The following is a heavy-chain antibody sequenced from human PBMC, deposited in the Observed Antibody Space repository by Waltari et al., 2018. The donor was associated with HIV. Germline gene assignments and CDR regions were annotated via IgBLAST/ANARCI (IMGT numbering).Heavy chain of an antibody. CDR3: ATSRSTYYDTGGYFDY. Sequence: EVQLVQSGPEVKKPGESLTISCKHSGYSFTSSWIGWVRQMPGKGLEWMGIIYPGDSDTRYSPSFQGQVTISADKSISTAYLQWSSLKASDTAMYYCATSRSTYYDTGGYFDYWGQGTLVTVSS. CDR1: GYSFTSSW. D-gene: IGHD3-22*01. J-gene: IGHJ4*02. CDR2: IYPGDSDT. V-gene: IGHV5-51*03.